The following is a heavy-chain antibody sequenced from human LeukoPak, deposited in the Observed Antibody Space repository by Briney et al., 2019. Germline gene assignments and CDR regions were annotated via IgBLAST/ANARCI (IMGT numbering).Heavy chain of an antibody. J-gene: IGHJ4*02. CDR2: IYSGGAK. D-gene: IGHD6-13*01. Sequence: PGGALRLSCTPSRVILDSAYITWVRQAPGGGGEWVSVIYSGGAKSYPDSVKGRFAISRDDSKNTLYLQMNSLRAEDTAIYYCVKDRSDTSSWYLGDYWGQGTLVAVSS. CDR1: RVILDSAY. CDR3: VKDRSDTSSWYLGDY. V-gene: IGHV3-53*01.